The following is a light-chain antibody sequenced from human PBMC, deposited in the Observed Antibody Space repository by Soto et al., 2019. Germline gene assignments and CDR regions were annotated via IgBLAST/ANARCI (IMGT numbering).Light chain of an antibody. V-gene: IGKV1-9*01. J-gene: IGKJ4*01. CDR2: DAS. Sequence: DIQLTQSPSFLSASVGDRVTITCRASQGINTYLAWYQQKLGKAPKVLIYDASKLHSGVPSRFSGSGSGTESTLTISSLQPEDFATYFCQQLNTYSSFGGGTKVEIK. CDR1: QGINTY. CDR3: QQLNTYSS.